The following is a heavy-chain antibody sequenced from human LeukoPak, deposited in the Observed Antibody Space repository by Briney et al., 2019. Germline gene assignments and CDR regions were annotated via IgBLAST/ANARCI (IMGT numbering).Heavy chain of an antibody. V-gene: IGHV2-70*11. CDR2: IDWDDDK. D-gene: IGHD3-22*01. CDR1: GFSLSTSGMC. CDR3: ARIRHLDYYDSSGYYLLDY. J-gene: IGHJ4*02. Sequence: SGPTLVNPTQTLTLTCTFSGFSLSTSGMCVSWIRQPPGKALEWLARIDWDDDKYYSTSLKTRLTISKDTSKNQVVLTMTNMDPVDTATYYCARIRHLDYYDSSGYYLLDYWGQGTLVTVSS.